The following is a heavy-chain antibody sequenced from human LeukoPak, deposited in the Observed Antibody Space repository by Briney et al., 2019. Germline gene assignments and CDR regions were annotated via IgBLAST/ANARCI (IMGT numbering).Heavy chain of an antibody. CDR3: ARDHRANGKFVSATTFDF. V-gene: IGHV1-3*01. D-gene: IGHD2/OR15-2a*01. CDR1: GYSFTSYA. Sequence: ASVTVSCKASGYSFTSYAMHWVRQALGQRPEWMGWINVDSGNTKYSEKFQDRVTITRDTSAGTAYVELSRLSSEDTAIYYCARDHRANGKFVSATTFDFWGQGTLVTVSS. CDR2: INVDSGNT. J-gene: IGHJ4*02.